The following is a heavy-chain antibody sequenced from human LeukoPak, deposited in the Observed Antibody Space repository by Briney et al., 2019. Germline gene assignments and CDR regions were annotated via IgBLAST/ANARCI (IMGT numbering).Heavy chain of an antibody. CDR3: ARHVPAAAVDY. CDR2: IYYSGST. V-gene: IGHV4-39*01. CDR1: GGSISSSSYY. Sequence: SETLSLTCTVSGGSISSSSYYWGWIRQPPGKGLEWIGSIYYSGSTYYNPSLKSRVTISVDTSKNQFSLKLSSVTAADTAVYYCARHVPAAAVDYWGQGTLVTVSS. D-gene: IGHD2-2*01. J-gene: IGHJ4*02.